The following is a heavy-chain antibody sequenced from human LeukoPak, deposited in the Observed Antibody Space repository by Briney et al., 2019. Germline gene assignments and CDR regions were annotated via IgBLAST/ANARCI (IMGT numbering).Heavy chain of an antibody. CDR3: AHRDY. J-gene: IGHJ4*02. CDR2: ISWNSGSI. V-gene: IGHV3-9*01. CDR1: GFTFDDYA. Sequence: GRSLRLSCAASGFTFDDYARHWVRQAPGKGLEWVSGISWNSGSIGYADSVKGRFTISRDNAKNSLYLQMNSLRAEDTALYYCAHRDYWGQGTLVTVSS.